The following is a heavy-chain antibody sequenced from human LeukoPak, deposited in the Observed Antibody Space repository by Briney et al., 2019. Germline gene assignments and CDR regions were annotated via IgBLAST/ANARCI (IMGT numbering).Heavy chain of an antibody. J-gene: IGHJ6*03. CDR3: ARALGSSGNYWSYYHYMDV. CDR1: GFTFSSYS. D-gene: IGHD3-22*01. CDR2: ISSGSSTI. Sequence: PGGSLRLSCAASGFTFSSYSMNWVRQAPGKGLEWVSYISSGSSTIYYADSVKGRFTISRDNAKNSLYLQMNSLRAEDTAVYYCARALGSSGNYWSYYHYMDVWGKGTTVTVSS. V-gene: IGHV3-48*01.